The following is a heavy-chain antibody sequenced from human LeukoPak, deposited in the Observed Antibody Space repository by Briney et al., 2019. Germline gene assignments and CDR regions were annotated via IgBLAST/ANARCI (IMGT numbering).Heavy chain of an antibody. CDR1: GFTFTSNC. CDR2: IPPDESSA. V-gene: IGHV3-30-3*01. Sequence: PGRSLRLSCAASGFTFTSNCMHWVRQAPGKGLEWVAAIPPDESSAYYADSVKSRFTISRDNSKNTQYLQMNSLRIEDSAVYYCATGSAYYYDSWGQGTLVTVSS. J-gene: IGHJ5*01. D-gene: IGHD3-3*01. CDR3: ATGSAYYYDS.